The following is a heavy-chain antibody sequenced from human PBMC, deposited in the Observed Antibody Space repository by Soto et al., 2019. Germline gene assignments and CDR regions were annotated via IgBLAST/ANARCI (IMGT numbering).Heavy chain of an antibody. CDR3: ARGRLSRGLHSRYDQAFFDY. CDR1: GDSVSSNSAA. J-gene: IGHJ4*02. Sequence: PSETLSLTCAISGDSVSSNSAAWNWIRQSPSRGLEWLGRTYYRSKWYNDYAVSVKSRITINPDTSKNQFSLQLNSVTPEDTAVYYCARGRLSRGLHSRYDQAFFDYWGQGTLVTVSS. D-gene: IGHD5-12*01. V-gene: IGHV6-1*01. CDR2: TYYRSKWYN.